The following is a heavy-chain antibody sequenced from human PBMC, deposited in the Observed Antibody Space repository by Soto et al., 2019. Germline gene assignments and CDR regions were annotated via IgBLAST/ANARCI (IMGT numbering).Heavy chain of an antibody. CDR3: ARGMTTVTTAWFGP. CDR2: ISPYNGNK. Sequence: QVQLVQSGAEVKKPGASVNVSCKASGYDFINFGIAWVRQAPGQGLAWMGWISPYNGNKRFSQKVQGRVSMTTDTSTSTAYMELRSLTSDDTAMYYCARGMTTVTTAWFGPWGQGTPVTVSS. V-gene: IGHV1-18*01. D-gene: IGHD4-17*01. CDR1: GYDFINFG. J-gene: IGHJ5*02.